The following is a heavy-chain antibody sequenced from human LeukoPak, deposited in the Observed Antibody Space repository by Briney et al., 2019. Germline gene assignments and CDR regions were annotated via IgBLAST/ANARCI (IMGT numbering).Heavy chain of an antibody. CDR3: ARGRGYVTQGQSFDY. J-gene: IGHJ4*02. D-gene: IGHD5-12*01. Sequence: PGGSLRLSCAPSGFTFSSFGINWVRQAPGKGLQCVSYISPSGSTIYYADSVKGRFTISRDNAQNSVYLQMNSLRDEDTAVYYCARGRGYVTQGQSFDYWGQGILVTVSS. CDR1: GFTFSSFG. V-gene: IGHV3-48*02. CDR2: ISPSGSTI.